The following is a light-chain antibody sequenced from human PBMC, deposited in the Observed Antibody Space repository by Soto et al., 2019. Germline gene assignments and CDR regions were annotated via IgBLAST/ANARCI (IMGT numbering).Light chain of an antibody. J-gene: IGLJ1*01. V-gene: IGLV2-14*03. CDR3: NSFTSSSTLV. CDR2: DVS. Sequence: QSALTQPASVSGSPGQSITISCTGTSSDVGGYNYVSWYQQHPGKAPRLMIFDVSSRPSGVSSRFSGSKSGNTASLTISGLQADDEADYYCNSFTSSSTLVFGTGPKVTVL. CDR1: SSDVGGYNY.